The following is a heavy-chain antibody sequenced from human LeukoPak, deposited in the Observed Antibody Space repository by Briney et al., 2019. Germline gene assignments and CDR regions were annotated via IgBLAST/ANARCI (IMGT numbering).Heavy chain of an antibody. CDR1: GGTFSSYA. CDR3: AREKRLLPYSSSWTSFDY. Sequence: GASVKVSCKASGGTFSSYAISWVRQAPGQGLEWMGRIIPILGIANYAQKFQGRVTITADKSTSTAYMELSSLRSEDTAVYYCAREKRLLPYSSSWTSFDYWGQGTLVTVSS. CDR2: IIPILGIA. D-gene: IGHD6-13*01. V-gene: IGHV1-69*04. J-gene: IGHJ4*02.